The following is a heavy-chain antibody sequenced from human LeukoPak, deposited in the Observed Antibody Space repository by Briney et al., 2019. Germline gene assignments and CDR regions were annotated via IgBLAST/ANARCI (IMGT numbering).Heavy chain of an antibody. CDR1: GYTFTSYY. J-gene: IGHJ4*02. Sequence: ASLKVSCKASGYTFTSYYMHWVRQAPGQGLEWMGIINPSGGSTSYAQKFQGRVTMTRDTSTSTVYMELSSLRSEDTAVYYCAAFSSSSVGFDYWGQGTLVTVSS. V-gene: IGHV1-46*01. CDR2: INPSGGST. CDR3: AAFSSSSVGFDY. D-gene: IGHD6-6*01.